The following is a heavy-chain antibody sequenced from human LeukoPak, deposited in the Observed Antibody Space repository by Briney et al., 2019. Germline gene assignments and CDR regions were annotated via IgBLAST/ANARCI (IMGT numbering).Heavy chain of an antibody. CDR1: GFTVSSDY. V-gene: IGHV3-66*01. CDR2: IYSGGST. J-gene: IGHJ4*02. CDR3: AKDLGIAAAAAFDY. D-gene: IGHD6-13*01. Sequence: GGSLRLSCAASGFTVSSDYMSWVRQAPGKGLEWVSVIYSGGSTYYADSVKGRFTISRDNSKNTLYLQMNSLRAEDTAVYYCAKDLGIAAAAAFDYWGQGTLITVSS.